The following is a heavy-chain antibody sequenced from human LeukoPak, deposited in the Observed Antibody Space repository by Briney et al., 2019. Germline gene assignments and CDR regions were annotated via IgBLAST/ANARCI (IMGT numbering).Heavy chain of an antibody. CDR3: ARDQMPLYSGSYYYYYYYGMDV. CDR1: GFTFSDYY. CDR2: ISSSGSTI. D-gene: IGHD3-10*01. J-gene: IGHJ6*02. V-gene: IGHV3-11*01. Sequence: PGGSLRLSCAASGFTFSDYYMSWIRQAPGKGLEGVSYISSSGSTIYYADSVKGRFTISRDNAKNSLYLQMNSLRAEDTAVYYCARDQMPLYSGSYYYYYYYGMDVWGQGTTVTVSS.